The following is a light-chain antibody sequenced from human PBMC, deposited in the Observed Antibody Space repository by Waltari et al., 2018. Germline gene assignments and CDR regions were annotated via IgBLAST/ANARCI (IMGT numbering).Light chain of an antibody. CDR1: RSDVGRYDL. CDR3: CSYAASWTWV. Sequence: QSALTQPASVSGSPGQSITISCTGSRSDVGRYDLVSWYQQHPEKAPQVIIFEDNKRPSGVSDRFSCSKSGNTASLTISGLRAEGEADYYCCSYAASWTWVFGGGTKLTVL. V-gene: IGLV2-23*01. CDR2: EDN. J-gene: IGLJ3*02.